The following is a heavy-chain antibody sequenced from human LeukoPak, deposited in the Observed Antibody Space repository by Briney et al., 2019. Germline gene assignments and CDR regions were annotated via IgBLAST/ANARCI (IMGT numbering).Heavy chain of an antibody. J-gene: IGHJ4*02. CDR1: GFTFSSYS. CDR2: ISSSSSYI. CDR3: ARDQSTH. V-gene: IGHV3-21*01. Sequence: KPGGSLRLSCAASGFTFSSYSMNWVRQAPGKGLEWVSSISSSSSYIYYAGSVKGRFTISRDNAKNSLYLQMNSLRAEDTAVYYCARDQSTHWGQGTLVTVSS.